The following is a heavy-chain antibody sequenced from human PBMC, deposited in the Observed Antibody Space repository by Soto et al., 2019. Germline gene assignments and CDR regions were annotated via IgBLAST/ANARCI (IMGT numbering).Heavy chain of an antibody. CDR3: ARSWDSGSGSYSYYYYYYGMDV. CDR1: GYTITSYG. V-gene: IGHV1-18*01. D-gene: IGHD3-10*01. J-gene: IGHJ6*02. CDR2: ISAYNGNT. Sequence: APVKGSCKTSGYTITSYGISWGRQAPGQGLEWMGWISAYNGNTNYAQKLQGRVTMTTDTSTSTAYMELRSLISDDTAVYYCARSWDSGSGSYSYYYYYYGMDVWGQGTTVTVSS.